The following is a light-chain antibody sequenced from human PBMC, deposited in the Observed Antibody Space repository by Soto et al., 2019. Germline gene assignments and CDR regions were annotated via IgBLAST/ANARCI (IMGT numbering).Light chain of an antibody. Sequence: QSVLTQPPSASETPGQRVTISCSGSSCNIGSNTVNWYQQLPGTAPKLLIYSNNQRPSGVPDRFSGSRSGTSASLAISGLQSEDEADYYCAAWDDSLNGWVFGGGTKLTVL. CDR3: AAWDDSLNGWV. J-gene: IGLJ3*02. V-gene: IGLV1-44*01. CDR1: SCNIGSNT. CDR2: SNN.